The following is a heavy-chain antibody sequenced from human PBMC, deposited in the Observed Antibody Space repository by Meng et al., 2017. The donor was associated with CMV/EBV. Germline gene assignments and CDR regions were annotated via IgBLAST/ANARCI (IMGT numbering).Heavy chain of an antibody. J-gene: IGHJ6*02. CDR2: INHSGST. Sequence: SETLSLTCAVYGGSFSGYYWSWIRQPPGKGLEWIGEINHSGSTNYNPSLKSRATISVDTSKNQFSLKLSSVTAADTAVYYCARVGAPIVVVPACRNGYSNHPVCAYYGMDVWGQGTTVTVSS. V-gene: IGHV4-34*01. CDR1: GGSFSGYY. CDR3: ARVGAPIVVVPACRNGYSNHPVCAYYGMDV. D-gene: IGHD2-2*01.